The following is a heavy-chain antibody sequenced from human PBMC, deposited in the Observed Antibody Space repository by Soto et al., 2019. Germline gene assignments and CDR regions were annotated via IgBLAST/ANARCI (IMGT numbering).Heavy chain of an antibody. CDR1: GFTFSSYA. CDR3: AKDLYYYDSSGYSFPFDY. V-gene: IGHV3-23*01. CDR2: ISGSGGST. D-gene: IGHD3-22*01. Sequence: PGGSLRLSCAASGFTFSSYAMSWVRQAPGKGLEWVSAISGSGGSTYYADSVKGRFTISRDNSKNTLYLQMNSLRAEDTAVYYCAKDLYYYDSSGYSFPFDYWGQGTLVTVSS. J-gene: IGHJ4*02.